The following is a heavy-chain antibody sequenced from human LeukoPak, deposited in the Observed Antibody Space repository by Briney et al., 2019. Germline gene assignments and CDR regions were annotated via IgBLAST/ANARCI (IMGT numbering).Heavy chain of an antibody. D-gene: IGHD6-19*01. CDR3: ARVGQWLSFFDY. V-gene: IGHV3-11*04. CDR1: GFTFRDYY. Sequence: GGSLRLSCAASGFTFRDYYMSWIREAPGKGLEWVSYISSSGSTIYYADSVKGRFTISRDNAKNSLYLQMNSLRAEDTAVYYCARVGQWLSFFDYWGQGTLVTVSS. J-gene: IGHJ4*02. CDR2: ISSSGSTI.